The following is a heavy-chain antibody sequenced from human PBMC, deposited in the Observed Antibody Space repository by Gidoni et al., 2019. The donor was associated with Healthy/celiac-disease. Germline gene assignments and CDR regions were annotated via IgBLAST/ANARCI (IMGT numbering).Heavy chain of an antibody. V-gene: IGHV3-23*04. Sequence: EVQLVESGGGLVQPGGSLRLACAASGFTFSSYAMSWVRQAPGKGLEWVSAISGSGGSTYYADSVKGRFTISRDNSKNTLYLQMNSLRAEDTAVYYCAKDLSYYDSSGPEYFQHWGQGTLVTVSS. J-gene: IGHJ1*01. CDR2: ISGSGGST. D-gene: IGHD3-22*01. CDR1: GFTFSSYA. CDR3: AKDLSYYDSSGPEYFQH.